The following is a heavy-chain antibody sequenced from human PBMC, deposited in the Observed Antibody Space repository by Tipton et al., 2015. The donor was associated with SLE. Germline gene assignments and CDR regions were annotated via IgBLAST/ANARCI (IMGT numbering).Heavy chain of an antibody. CDR2: ISYDGSNK. Sequence: QLVQSGGGVVQPGRSLRLSCAASGFTFSSYAMHWVRQAPGKGLEWVAVISYDGSNKYYADSVKGRFTISRDNSKNTLYLQMNSLRAEDTAVYYCASELLYFDYWGQGTLVTVSS. V-gene: IGHV3-30*04. CDR3: ASELLYFDY. CDR1: GFTFSSYA. D-gene: IGHD1-26*01. J-gene: IGHJ4*02.